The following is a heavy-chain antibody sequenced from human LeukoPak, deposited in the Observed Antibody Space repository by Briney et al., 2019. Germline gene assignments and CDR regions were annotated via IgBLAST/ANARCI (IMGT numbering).Heavy chain of an antibody. CDR2: IYYSGST. V-gene: IGHV4-59*01. D-gene: IGHD3-9*01. Sequence: PSETLSLTCTVSGGSISSYYWSWIRQPPGKGLEWIGYIYYSGSTNYNPSLKSRVTISVDTSKNQFSLKLSSVTAADTAVYYCARGGDILTGYYNPFDYWGQGTLVTVSS. CDR3: ARGGDILTGYYNPFDY. CDR1: GGSISSYY. J-gene: IGHJ4*02.